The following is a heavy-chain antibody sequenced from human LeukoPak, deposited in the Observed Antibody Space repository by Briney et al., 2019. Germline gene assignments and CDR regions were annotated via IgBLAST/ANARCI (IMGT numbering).Heavy chain of an antibody. Sequence: GGSLRLSCAASGFTFTSYGMYWVRQAPGKGLEWVSGISWNSGSIDYADSVKGRFTISRDNAKNSLYLQMNSLRPEDMALYYCVKVMYSSSSGTDAFDIWGQGTMVTVSS. CDR1: GFTFTSYG. J-gene: IGHJ3*02. D-gene: IGHD6-6*01. CDR3: VKVMYSSSSGTDAFDI. V-gene: IGHV3-9*03. CDR2: ISWNSGSI.